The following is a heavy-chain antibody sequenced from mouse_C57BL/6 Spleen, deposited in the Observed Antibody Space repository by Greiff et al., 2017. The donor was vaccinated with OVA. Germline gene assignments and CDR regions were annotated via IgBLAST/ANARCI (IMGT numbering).Heavy chain of an antibody. CDR3: TTDYGSSLAWFAY. D-gene: IGHD1-1*01. CDR1: GYTFTDYE. CDR2: IDPETGGT. J-gene: IGHJ3*01. Sequence: VQRVESGAELVRPGASVTLSCKASGYTFTDYEMHWVKQTPVHGLEWIGAIDPETGGTAYNQKFKGKAILTADKSSSTAYMELRSLTSEDSAVYYCTTDYGSSLAWFAYWGQGTLVTVSA. V-gene: IGHV1-15*01.